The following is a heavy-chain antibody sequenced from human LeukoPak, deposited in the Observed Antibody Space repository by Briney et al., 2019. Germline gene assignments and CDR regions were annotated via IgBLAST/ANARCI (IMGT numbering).Heavy chain of an antibody. V-gene: IGHV4-39*07. Sequence: SETLSLTCTVSGGSISSSSYYWGWIRQPPGKGLVWIGSIYYSGSTYYNPSLKSRVTISVDTSKNQFSLKLSSVTAADTAVYYCARVTGIGDYYDSSGYYHAFDIWGQGTMVTVSS. D-gene: IGHD3-22*01. CDR1: GGSISSSSYY. J-gene: IGHJ3*02. CDR2: IYYSGST. CDR3: ARVTGIGDYYDSSGYYHAFDI.